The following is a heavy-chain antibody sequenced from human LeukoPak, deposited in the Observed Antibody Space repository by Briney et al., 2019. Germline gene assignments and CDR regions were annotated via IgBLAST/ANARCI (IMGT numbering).Heavy chain of an antibody. V-gene: IGHV1-18*01. D-gene: IGHD2-21*01. CDR3: ARDTGNVVVIDVPHDAFDI. J-gene: IGHJ3*02. Sequence: EASVKISCKASGYTFPTYGISWVRQAPGQGLEWMGWISPYNGNTNYAQKLQGRVTMTTDTSTSTAYMELRSLRSDDTAVYYCARDTGNVVVIDVPHDAFDIWGQGTMVTVSS. CDR1: GYTFPTYG. CDR2: ISPYNGNT.